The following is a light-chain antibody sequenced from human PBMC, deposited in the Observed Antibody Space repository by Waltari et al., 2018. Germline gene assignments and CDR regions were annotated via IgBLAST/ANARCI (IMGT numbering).Light chain of an antibody. V-gene: IGLV2-14*02. CDR1: SSDVATYNF. J-gene: IGLJ2*01. CDR3: CSYTTSGTKV. CDR2: EDT. Sequence: QSALTQPASVSGSPGQSITIPCTGSSSDVATYNFVSWYQQLPGEAPKLMIYEDTKRPSEVSNRFSASKSGDTASLTISGLQAEDEADYYCCSYTTSGTKVFGGGTKLAVL.